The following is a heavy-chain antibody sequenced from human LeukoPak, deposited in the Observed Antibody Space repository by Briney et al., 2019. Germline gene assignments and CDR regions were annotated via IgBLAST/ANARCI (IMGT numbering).Heavy chain of an antibody. CDR1: GGSISSYY. V-gene: IGHV4-59*01. Sequence: SETLSLTCTVSGGSISSYYWSWIRQPPGKGLEWIGYIYYSGSTNYNPSLKSRVTISVDTSKNQFSLKLSSVTAADTAVYYCARLSQVGSWYGDYWGQGTLVTVSS. D-gene: IGHD6-13*01. J-gene: IGHJ4*02. CDR2: IYYSGST. CDR3: ARLSQVGSWYGDY.